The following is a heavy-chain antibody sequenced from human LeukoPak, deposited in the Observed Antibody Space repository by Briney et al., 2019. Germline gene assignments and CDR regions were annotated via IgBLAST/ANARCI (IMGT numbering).Heavy chain of an antibody. CDR2: IRYDGSNK. CDR3: AKDMGYTFGHAFDY. D-gene: IGHD5-18*01. CDR1: GFTFSSYG. J-gene: IGHJ4*02. Sequence: GGSLRLSCAASGFTFSSYGMHWVRQAPGKGLEWVAFIRYDGSNKYYADSVKGRFTISRDNSKNTLYLQMNSLRTEDTAMYYCAKDMGYTFGHAFDYWGQGTLVTVSS. V-gene: IGHV3-30*02.